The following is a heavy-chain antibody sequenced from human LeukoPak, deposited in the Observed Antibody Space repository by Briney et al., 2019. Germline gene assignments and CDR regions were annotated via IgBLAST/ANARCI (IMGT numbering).Heavy chain of an antibody. J-gene: IGHJ4*02. V-gene: IGHV1-2*06. CDR3: SRSLPEISYYDFWSGYWCFDY. CDR2: INPNNGGT. D-gene: IGHD3-3*01. Sequence: ASVKVSCKASGYTFTGYHMHWVRQAPGQGLEWMGRINPNNGGTNYAQKFQGRVTMTRDTSISTAYMELSRLRSDDTAVYYCSRSLPEISYYDFWSGYWCFDYWGQGTLVTVSS. CDR1: GYTFTGYH.